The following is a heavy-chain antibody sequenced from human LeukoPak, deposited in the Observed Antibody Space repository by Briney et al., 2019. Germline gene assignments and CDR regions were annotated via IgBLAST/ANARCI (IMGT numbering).Heavy chain of an antibody. Sequence: SETLSLTCTVSGGSISSYYWSWIRQPPGKGLEWIGYIYYSGSTYYNPSLKSRVTISVDTSKNQFSLKLSSVTAADTAVYYCARDPDYYGSGSYGGDYWGQGTLVTVSS. J-gene: IGHJ4*02. CDR2: IYYSGST. D-gene: IGHD3-10*01. V-gene: IGHV4-59*12. CDR1: GGSISSYY. CDR3: ARDPDYYGSGSYGGDY.